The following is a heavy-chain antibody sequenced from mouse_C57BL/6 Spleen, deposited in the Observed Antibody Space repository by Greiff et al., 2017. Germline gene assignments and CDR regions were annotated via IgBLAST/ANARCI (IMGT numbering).Heavy chain of an antibody. CDR2: IDPNSGGT. J-gene: IGHJ4*01. V-gene: IGHV1-72*01. D-gene: IGHD2-5*01. CDR3: ARGSYYSNNYAMDY. Sequence: VQLQQPGAELVKPGASVKLSCKASGYTFTSYWMHWVKQRPGRGLEWIGRIDPNSGGTKYNEKFKSKATLTVDKPSSTAYMQLSSLTSEDSAVYYCARGSYYSNNYAMDYWGQGTSVTVSS. CDR1: GYTFTSYW.